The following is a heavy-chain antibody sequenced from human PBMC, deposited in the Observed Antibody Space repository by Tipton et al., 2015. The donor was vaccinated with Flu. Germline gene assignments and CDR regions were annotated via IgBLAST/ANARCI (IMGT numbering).Heavy chain of an antibody. D-gene: IGHD1/OR15-1a*01. V-gene: IGHV4-59*01. J-gene: IGHJ4*02. Sequence: TLSLTCTVSGDSINNYYWSWIRQPPGKGLEWLGYIYYTGSTNYSPSLKSRVTISLDTSENQLSLKLNSMTAADTAVYYRARVNRGFFDYWGQGTRVTVSS. CDR1: GDSINNYY. CDR2: IYYTGST. CDR3: ARVNRGFFDY.